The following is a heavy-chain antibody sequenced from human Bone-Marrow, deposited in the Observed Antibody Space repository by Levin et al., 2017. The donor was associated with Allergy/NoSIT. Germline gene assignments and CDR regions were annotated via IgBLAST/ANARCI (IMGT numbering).Heavy chain of an antibody. CDR1: GFTFRNYG. Sequence: GGSLRLSCAASGFTFRNYGMHWVRQAPGKGLEWVAVISHDGSNENYANSVKGRFTISRDNSKNTLNLQMNSLRGEDTAVYYCAKLQSGYLEAQEFDHWGQGTLVTVSS. CDR2: ISHDGSNE. J-gene: IGHJ4*02. CDR3: AKLQSGYLEAQEFDH. D-gene: IGHD5-12*01. V-gene: IGHV3-30*18.